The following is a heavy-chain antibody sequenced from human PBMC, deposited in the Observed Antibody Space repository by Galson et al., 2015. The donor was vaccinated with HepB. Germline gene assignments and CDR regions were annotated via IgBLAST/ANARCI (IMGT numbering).Heavy chain of an antibody. Sequence: ETLSLTCTVSGGSISSSSYYWGWIRQPPGKGLEWIGSIYYSGSTYYNPSLKSRVTISVDTSKNQFSLKLSSVTAADTAVYYCASPSKDWLSSEFAFDIWGQGTMVTVSS. V-gene: IGHV4-39*01. CDR1: GGSISSSSYY. D-gene: IGHD3/OR15-3a*01. CDR3: ASPSKDWLSSEFAFDI. J-gene: IGHJ3*02. CDR2: IYYSGST.